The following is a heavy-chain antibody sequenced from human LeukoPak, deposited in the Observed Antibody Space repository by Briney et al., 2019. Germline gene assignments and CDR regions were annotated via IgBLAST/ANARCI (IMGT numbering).Heavy chain of an antibody. J-gene: IGHJ5*02. V-gene: IGHV3-23*01. CDR1: GFTVSSNY. CDR3: AKAPVVVVAARWFDP. CDR2: ISGSGGST. Sequence: PGGSLRLSCAASGFTVSSNYMSWVRQAPGKGLEWVSAISGSGGSTYYADSVKGRFTISRDNSKNTLYLQMNSLRAEDTAVYYCAKAPVVVVAARWFDPWGQGTLVTVSS. D-gene: IGHD2-15*01.